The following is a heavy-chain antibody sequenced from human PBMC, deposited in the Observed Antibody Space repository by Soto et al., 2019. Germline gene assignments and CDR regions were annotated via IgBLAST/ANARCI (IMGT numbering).Heavy chain of an antibody. Sequence: EVHLEESGGDLVQPGGSLRLSCSASGFIFGFYWMTWVRQAPGKGLEWVANIERHGNDKYYVDSVTVRFTISRDNAQNFLILQMNNLRAEDTAVYFCARIRATDYEINYRGQGTLVTVSS. CDR1: GFIFGFYW. D-gene: IGHD3-22*01. J-gene: IGHJ4*02. V-gene: IGHV3-7*03. CDR3: ARIRATDYEINY. CDR2: IERHGNDK.